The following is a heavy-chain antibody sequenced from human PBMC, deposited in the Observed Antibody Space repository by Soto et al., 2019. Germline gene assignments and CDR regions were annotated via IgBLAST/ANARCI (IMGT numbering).Heavy chain of an antibody. D-gene: IGHD6-19*01. CDR1: GYTFTSYG. CDR2: ISAYNGNT. V-gene: IGHV1-18*01. J-gene: IGHJ3*02. CDR3: ARALDPDGSGWSDAFDI. Sequence: ASVKVSCKASGYTFTSYGISWVRQAPGQGLEWMGWISAYNGNTNYAQKLQGRVTMTTDTSTSTAYMELRSLRSDDTAVYYCARALDPDGSGWSDAFDIWGQGTMVTVSS.